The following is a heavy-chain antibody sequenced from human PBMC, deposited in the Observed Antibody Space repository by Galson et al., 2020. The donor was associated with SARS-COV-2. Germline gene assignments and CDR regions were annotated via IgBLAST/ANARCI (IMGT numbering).Heavy chain of an antibody. CDR3: ASGLVLNFDY. Sequence: HAGGSLRLSCAASGFTFSSYAMHWVRQAPGKGLEWVAVISYDGSNKYYADSVKGRFTISRDNSKNTLYLQMNSLRAEDTAVYYCASGLVLNFDYWGQGTLVTVSS. J-gene: IGHJ4*02. CDR2: ISYDGSNK. D-gene: IGHD6-19*01. V-gene: IGHV3-30*04. CDR1: GFTFSSYA.